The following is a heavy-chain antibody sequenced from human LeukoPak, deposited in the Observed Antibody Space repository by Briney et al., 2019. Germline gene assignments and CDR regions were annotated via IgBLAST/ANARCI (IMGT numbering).Heavy chain of an antibody. J-gene: IGHJ6*03. CDR1: GFSLSNQC. CDR3: ARDHRPEIQYYYMDV. D-gene: IGHD1-14*01. CDR2: ILYDGNTK. V-gene: IGHV3-33*08. Sequence: GSLRIFCAASGFSLSNQCIHWVRQAPGQGLEWGAAILYDGNTKHYADSVKGRFTISRDISKNTFYMQMNSLTAEDTAVYYCARDHRPEIQYYYMDVWGKGTTVAVSS.